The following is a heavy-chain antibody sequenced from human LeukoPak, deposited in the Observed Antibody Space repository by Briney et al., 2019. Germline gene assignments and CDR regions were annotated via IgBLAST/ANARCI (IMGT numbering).Heavy chain of an antibody. D-gene: IGHD3-22*01. Sequence: ASVKVSCRASGYTFTDYFIHWLRQAPGQGPEWMGWINPNSGGTNYAQKFQGRVTMTRDTSISTAYMELSRLRSDDTAVYYCARAPRLYDSSGYTLNYYYMDVWGKGTTVTVSS. CDR3: ARAPRLYDSSGYTLNYYYMDV. CDR2: INPNSGGT. J-gene: IGHJ6*03. CDR1: GYTFTDYF. V-gene: IGHV1-2*02.